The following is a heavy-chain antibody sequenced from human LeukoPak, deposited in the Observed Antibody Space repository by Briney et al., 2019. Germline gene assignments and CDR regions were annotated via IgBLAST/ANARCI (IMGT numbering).Heavy chain of an antibody. CDR1: RGTFSSYA. CDR3: ARDSCYDIKGGLADY. J-gene: IGHJ4*02. CDR2: IIPILGIA. Sequence: ASVKVSCKASRGTFSSYAISWVRQAPGQGLEWMGRIIPILGIANYAQKFQGRVTITADKSTSTAYMELSSLRSEDTAVYYCARDSCYDIKGGLADYWGQGTLVTVSS. D-gene: IGHD5-12*01. V-gene: IGHV1-69*04.